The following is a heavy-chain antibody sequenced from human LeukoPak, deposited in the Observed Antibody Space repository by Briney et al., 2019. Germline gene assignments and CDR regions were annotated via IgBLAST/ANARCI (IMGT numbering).Heavy chain of an antibody. CDR3: TTVSRLQYLNYYYYYMDV. J-gene: IGHJ6*03. D-gene: IGHD4-11*01. V-gene: IGHV3-23*01. Sequence: GGSLRLSCAASGFTFSSYGMTWVRQAPGKGLEWVSAISGSGVNTYYVDSVKGRFTISRDNSKNTLYLQMNSLKTEDTAVYYCTTVSRLQYLNYYYYYMDVWGKGTTVTVSS. CDR2: ISGSGVNT. CDR1: GFTFSSYG.